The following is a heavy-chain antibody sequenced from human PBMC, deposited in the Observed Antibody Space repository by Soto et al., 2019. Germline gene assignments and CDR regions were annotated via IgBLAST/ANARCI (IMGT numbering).Heavy chain of an antibody. D-gene: IGHD1-1*01. CDR2: IRSKAYGGTT. CDR3: TRDPGTTTPLYYYYYYYMDV. J-gene: IGHJ6*03. V-gene: IGHV3-49*03. CDR1: GFTFGDYA. Sequence: GGSLRLSCTASGFTFGDYAMSWFRQAPGKGLEWVGFIRSKAYGGTTEYAASVKGRFTISRDDSKSIAYLQMNSLKTEDTAVYYCTRDPGTTTPLYYYYYYYMDVWGKGTTVTVSS.